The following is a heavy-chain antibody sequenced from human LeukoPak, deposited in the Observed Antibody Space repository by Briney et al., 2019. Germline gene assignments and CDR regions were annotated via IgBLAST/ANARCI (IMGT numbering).Heavy chain of an antibody. Sequence: GGSLRLSCAASGFTFSSYGMHWVRQALGRGLEWVSSISPTGGAIFYADSLRGRFTISRDNAKNSLYLQMNSLRVEDTALYFCASGIRERGFDYWGQGTLVTVSS. CDR3: ASGIRERGFDY. D-gene: IGHD1-1*01. CDR1: GFTFSSYG. J-gene: IGHJ4*02. V-gene: IGHV3-21*01. CDR2: ISPTGGAI.